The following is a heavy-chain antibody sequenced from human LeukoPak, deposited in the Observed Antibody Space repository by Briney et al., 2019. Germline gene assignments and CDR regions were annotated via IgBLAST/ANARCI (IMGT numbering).Heavy chain of an antibody. CDR3: AKAYWYGDYVGNWFDP. V-gene: IGHV3-23*01. J-gene: IGHJ5*02. Sequence: PGGSLRLSCAASGFTYNNYAMSWVRQAPGKGLVWVSGISGSGGSTNYADSVKGRFTISRDNSKNTLYLQMNSLRAEDTAVYYCAKAYWYGDYVGNWFDPWGQGTLVTVSS. CDR2: ISGSGGST. CDR1: GFTYNNYA. D-gene: IGHD4-23*01.